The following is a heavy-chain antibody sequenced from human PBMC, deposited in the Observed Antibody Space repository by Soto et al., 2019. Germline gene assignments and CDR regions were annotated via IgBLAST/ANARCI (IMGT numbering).Heavy chain of an antibody. CDR3: ARAGGTTVTGLWHFDS. CDR1: GFTFNTYS. CDR2: IWYDGTQK. Sequence: HPGGSLRLSCEASGFTFNTYSMHWARQPPGKGLEWLAAIWYDGTQKYYADSVKGRFIISRDNSKKTLYLEMNGLRAEDTAVYYCARAGGTTVTGLWHFDSWGQGTLVTVSS. D-gene: IGHD4-17*01. J-gene: IGHJ4*02. V-gene: IGHV3-33*01.